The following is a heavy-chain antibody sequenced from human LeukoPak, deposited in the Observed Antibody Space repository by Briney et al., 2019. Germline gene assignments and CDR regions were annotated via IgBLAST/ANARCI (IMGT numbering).Heavy chain of an antibody. J-gene: IGHJ4*02. CDR3: VRSLRNSYIDY. CDR2: MNPNSGDT. D-gene: IGHD3-16*01. CDR1: GYTFISYD. V-gene: IGHV1-8*01. Sequence: ASVKVSCKASGYTFISYDINWVRQATGQGLEWLGWMNPNSGDTGYAQKFQGRVTMTRNTSIGTAYMELSSLTSEDTAVYYCVRSLRNSYIDYWGQGTLVTVSS.